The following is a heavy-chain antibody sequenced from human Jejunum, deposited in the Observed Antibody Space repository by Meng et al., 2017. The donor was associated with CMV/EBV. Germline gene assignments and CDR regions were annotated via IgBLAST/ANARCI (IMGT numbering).Heavy chain of an antibody. D-gene: IGHD6-19*01. V-gene: IGHV1-18*01. CDR3: TRASVADTTFDY. Sequence: EASGDTFISYGIGWVRQAPGQGLEWMGWISAYDGNTNYAQKFQGRVTMTTDTSTSTAYMELRSLRSDDTAVYYCTRASVADTTFDYWGQGTLVTVSS. J-gene: IGHJ4*02. CDR2: ISAYDGNT. CDR1: GDTFISYG.